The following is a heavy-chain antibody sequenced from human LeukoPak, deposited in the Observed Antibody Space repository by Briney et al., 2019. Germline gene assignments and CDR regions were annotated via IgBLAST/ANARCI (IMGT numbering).Heavy chain of an antibody. CDR3: ACFTTADVFNI. J-gene: IGHJ3*02. CDR1: GGSISSGSYY. D-gene: IGHD1-1*01. CDR2: TYDSGST. V-gene: IGHV4-61*01. Sequence: SQTLSLTCTVSGGSISSGSYYWSWIRQPPGKGLEWIGYTYDSGSTNYNPSLKSRVTISVDTSKNQFSLKLSSVTAADTAVYYGACFTTADVFNIWGKGKMVTV.